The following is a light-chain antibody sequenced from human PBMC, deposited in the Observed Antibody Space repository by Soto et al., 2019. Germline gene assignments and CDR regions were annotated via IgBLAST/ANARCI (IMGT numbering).Light chain of an antibody. J-gene: IGKJ1*01. CDR2: DAS. V-gene: IGKV3-15*01. Sequence: EIVMTQSPATLSVSPGERATLSCRASQSVGSNLAWYQQKPGQAPRLLIYDASTRATGIPARFSGSGSGTEFTHTITGLQSEDFAGYYCQQYNNWPPWTFGQGTKVEIK. CDR3: QQYNNWPPWT. CDR1: QSVGSN.